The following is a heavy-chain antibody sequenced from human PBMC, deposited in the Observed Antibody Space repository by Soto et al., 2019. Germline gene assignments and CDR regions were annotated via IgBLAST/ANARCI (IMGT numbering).Heavy chain of an antibody. V-gene: IGHV4-61*01. CDR3: ARGSYDILTGPSSYYFDY. J-gene: IGHJ4*02. Sequence: TSETLSLTCAVSGGSISGTTYSWSWIRQPPGKGLEWIGYIYDSGNTNYNPSLKSRVTISVDTSKNQFSLKLSSVTAADTAVYYCARGSYDILTGPSSYYFDYWGQGTLVTVSS. CDR1: GGSISGTTYS. D-gene: IGHD3-9*01. CDR2: IYDSGNT.